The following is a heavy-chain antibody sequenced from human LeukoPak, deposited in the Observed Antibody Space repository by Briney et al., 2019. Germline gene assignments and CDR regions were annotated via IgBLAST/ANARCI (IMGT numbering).Heavy chain of an antibody. CDR1: GFTFSSYA. J-gene: IGHJ3*02. V-gene: IGHV3-23*01. CDR2: ISGGGGSP. CDR3: AIYGGSGTNAFDM. D-gene: IGHD5-12*01. Sequence: GGSLRLSCAASGFTFSSYAMTWVRQGPGKGLEWVSEISGGGGSPFYADSVKGRFTISRDNSKNTLYLQIHSLRAEDTAVYHCAIYGGSGTNAFDMWGQGTMVTVSS.